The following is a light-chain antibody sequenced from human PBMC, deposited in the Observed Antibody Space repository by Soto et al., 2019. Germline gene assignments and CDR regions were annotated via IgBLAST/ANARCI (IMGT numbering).Light chain of an antibody. CDR3: SSYTSSDNRV. V-gene: IGLV2-14*03. J-gene: IGLJ1*01. Sequence: QSALTQPASVSGSPGQSITIPCTGTRSDVGDNIYVFWLQQHSGTAHKLIIYDVSNRPSRISDRFSGPKSGNTASLTISGLRLEDEDDYYCSSYTSSDNRVFGTGTKRTVL. CDR1: RSDVGDNIY. CDR2: DVS.